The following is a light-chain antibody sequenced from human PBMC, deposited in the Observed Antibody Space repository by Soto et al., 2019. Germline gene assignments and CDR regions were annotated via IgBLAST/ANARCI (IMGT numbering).Light chain of an antibody. Sequence: QSALTQPRSVSGSPGQSVTISCTGTSSDVGGYNFVSWYQQHPGKAPKLMIFDVTELPSGVPDRFSGFKSGNTASLTISGLQADDEADYSCCSYAGPYTSVFGPGTKVTVL. J-gene: IGLJ1*01. CDR2: DVT. V-gene: IGLV2-11*01. CDR1: SSDVGGYNF. CDR3: CSYAGPYTSV.